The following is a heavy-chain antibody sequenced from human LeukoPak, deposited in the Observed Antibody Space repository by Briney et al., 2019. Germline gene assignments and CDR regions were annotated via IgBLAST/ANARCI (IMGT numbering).Heavy chain of an antibody. CDR2: IYSGGST. Sequence: GGSLRLSCAASGFTVSSNYMSWVRQAPGKGLEWVSVIYSGGSTYYADSVKGRFTISRDNSKNTLYLQMNSLRAEDTAVYYCAKEVAGATTDYWGQGTLVTVSS. CDR3: AKEVAGATTDY. J-gene: IGHJ4*02. D-gene: IGHD1-26*01. V-gene: IGHV3-53*05. CDR1: GFTVSSNY.